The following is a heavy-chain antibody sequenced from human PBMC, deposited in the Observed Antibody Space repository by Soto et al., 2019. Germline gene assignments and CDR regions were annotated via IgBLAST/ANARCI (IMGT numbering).Heavy chain of an antibody. CDR2: ISGNDGKT. Sequence: PGGSLRLSCTTSGFSFASFAMTWVRQAPGKGLEWVATISGNDGKTYYADSVKGRFSISRDTSRNTLYLQMNSLRADDTAIYYCAKWSYLDYWGQGTRVTVSS. CDR1: GFSFASFA. D-gene: IGHD3-3*01. CDR3: AKWSYLDY. J-gene: IGHJ4*02. V-gene: IGHV3-23*01.